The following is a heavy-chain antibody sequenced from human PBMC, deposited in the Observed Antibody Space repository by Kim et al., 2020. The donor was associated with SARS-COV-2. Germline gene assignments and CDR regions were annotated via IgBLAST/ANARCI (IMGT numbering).Heavy chain of an antibody. V-gene: IGHV3-48*03. CDR2: ISSSGSTI. Sequence: GGSLRLSCAASGFTFSSYEMNWVRQAPGKGLEWVSYISSSGSTIYYADSVKGRFTISRDNAKNSLYLQMNSLRAEDTAVYYCARDGVYYDFWSGYYPNYYYYGMDVWGQGTTVTVSS. CDR3: ARDGVYYDFWSGYYPNYYYYGMDV. J-gene: IGHJ6*02. D-gene: IGHD3-3*01. CDR1: GFTFSSYE.